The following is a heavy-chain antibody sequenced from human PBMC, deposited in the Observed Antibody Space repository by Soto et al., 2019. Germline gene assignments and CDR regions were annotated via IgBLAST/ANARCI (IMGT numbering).Heavy chain of an antibody. Sequence: ASVKVSCKASGYTFTSYDINWVREATGQGLEWMGWMNPNSGNTGYAQKFQGRVTMTRNTSISTAYMELSSLRSEDTAVYYCARVGGSGYDLTYYYGMDVWGQGTTVTVSS. J-gene: IGHJ6*02. V-gene: IGHV1-8*01. D-gene: IGHD5-12*01. CDR3: ARVGGSGYDLTYYYGMDV. CDR1: GYTFTSYD. CDR2: MNPNSGNT.